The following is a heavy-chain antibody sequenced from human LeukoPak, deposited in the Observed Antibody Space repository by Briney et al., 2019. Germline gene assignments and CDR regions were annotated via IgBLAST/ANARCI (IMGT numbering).Heavy chain of an antibody. D-gene: IGHD5-24*01. CDR3: ARATPGGLHGYSFDY. J-gene: IGHJ4*02. V-gene: IGHV1-69*05. Sequence: GSSVKVSCKASGGTFSSYAISWARQAPGQGLEWMGGIIPIFGTANYAQKLQGRVTITTDESTSTAYMELTSLRSGDTAVYYCARATPGGLHGYSFDYWGQGTVVTVYS. CDR2: IIPIFGTA. CDR1: GGTFSSYA.